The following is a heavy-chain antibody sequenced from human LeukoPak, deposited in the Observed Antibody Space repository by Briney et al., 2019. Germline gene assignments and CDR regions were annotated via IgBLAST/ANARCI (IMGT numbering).Heavy chain of an antibody. CDR2: ITNAGDRT. V-gene: IGHV3-23*01. CDR3: AKGHQWLARQSDYYYMDV. D-gene: IGHD6-19*01. CDR1: GLTFRNYA. Sequence: GGSLRLSCAASGLTFRNYAMTWVRQAPGKGLEWVAGITNAGDRTDYADSVKGRFTISRDNSKNILFLQMNSLSADDTAVYHCAKGHQWLARQSDYYYMDVWGNGTTVTVSS. J-gene: IGHJ6*03.